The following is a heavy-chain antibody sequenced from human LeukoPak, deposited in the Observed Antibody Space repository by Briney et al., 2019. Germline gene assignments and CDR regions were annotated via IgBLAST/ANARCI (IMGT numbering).Heavy chain of an antibody. J-gene: IGHJ4*02. CDR1: GFTFSGYA. V-gene: IGHV3-23*01. Sequence: GGSLRLSCAASGFTFSGYAMSWVRQTPGKGLEWVSGISGSGGSTYYADSVKGRFTISRDNSRNTLYLQMNSLRVEDTALYYCAKVRGGIVTPGGYFDYWGQGTLVTVSS. CDR3: AKVRGGIVTPGGYFDY. CDR2: ISGSGGST. D-gene: IGHD6-13*01.